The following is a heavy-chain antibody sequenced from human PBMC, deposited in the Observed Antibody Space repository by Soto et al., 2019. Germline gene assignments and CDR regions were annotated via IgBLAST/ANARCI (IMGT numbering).Heavy chain of an antibody. J-gene: IGHJ4*02. CDR1: GFTFSSYA. CDR3: VKDISSTGWFHSY. CDR2: IRGNGDIT. V-gene: IGHV3-23*01. Sequence: GFLRLACAASGFTFSSYAMSWVRQSPGKGLEWVSGIRGNGDITYYADSVKGRFTISRDNSKNTLHLQMDNLGAEDTAVYYCVKDISSTGWFHSYWGEGNLVTVSS. D-gene: IGHD3-10*01.